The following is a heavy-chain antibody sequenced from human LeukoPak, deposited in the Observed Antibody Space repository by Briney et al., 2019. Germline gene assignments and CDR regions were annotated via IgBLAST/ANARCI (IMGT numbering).Heavy chain of an antibody. CDR3: ARGQNLYYCSSTSCRDY. CDR1: GGSISSGGYY. Sequence: PSETLSLTCTVSGGSISSGGYYWSWIRQPPGKGLEWIGYIYHSGSTYYNPSLKSRVTISVDRPKNQFSLKLSSVTAADTAVYYCARGQNLYYCSSTSCRDYWGQGTLVTVSS. D-gene: IGHD2-2*01. CDR2: IYHSGST. J-gene: IGHJ4*02. V-gene: IGHV4-30-2*01.